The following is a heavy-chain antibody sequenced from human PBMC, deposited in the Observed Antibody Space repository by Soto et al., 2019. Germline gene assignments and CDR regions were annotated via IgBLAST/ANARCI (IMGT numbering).Heavy chain of an antibody. J-gene: IGHJ3*02. CDR3: ARLVRDVVRGAGDDAFDI. CDR1: GGSISSYY. D-gene: IGHD3-10*01. V-gene: IGHV4-59*08. CDR2: IYYSGST. Sequence: QVQLQESGPGLVKPSETLSLTCTVSGGSISSYYWSWIRQPPGKGLEWIGYIYYSGSTNYNPSLKSRVTISVDTSKNQFSLKLSSVTAADTAVYYCARLVRDVVRGAGDDAFDIWGQGTMVTVSS.